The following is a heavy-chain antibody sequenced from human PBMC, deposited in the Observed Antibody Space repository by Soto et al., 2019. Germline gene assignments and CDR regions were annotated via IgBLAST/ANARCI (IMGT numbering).Heavy chain of an antibody. V-gene: IGHV3-33*01. D-gene: IGHD1-7*01. CDR3: TTLTWNYVPPNLPLNPSQSLGIDY. J-gene: IGHJ4*02. CDR2: IWFDGSNK. CDR1: GFTFSSYG. Sequence: GGSLRLSCAASGFTFSSYGMHWVRQAPGKGLEWVAVIWFDGSNKFYADSVKGRFTISRDNSKNTVSLQMNSLRDEDSAAYYCTTLTWNYVPPNLPLNPSQSLGIDYWGQGTLVTVSS.